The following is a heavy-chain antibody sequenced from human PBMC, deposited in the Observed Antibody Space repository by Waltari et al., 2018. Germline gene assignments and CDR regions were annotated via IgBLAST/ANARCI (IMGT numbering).Heavy chain of an antibody. CDR2: IEQNGRT. V-gene: IGHV4-34*01. CDR3: ARGLESYNWFDP. D-gene: IGHD1-1*01. CDR1: GGSFSGYR. Sequence: QVRLEQWGAGQLKSSEILSLTCAVSGGSFSGYRWTWIRQSPGKGRAWMGEIEQNGRTKYHPCLESRTIISLDTYKNQFSLTLSAVTAADTSLYYCARGLESYNWFDPWGQGTLVTVSS. J-gene: IGHJ5*02.